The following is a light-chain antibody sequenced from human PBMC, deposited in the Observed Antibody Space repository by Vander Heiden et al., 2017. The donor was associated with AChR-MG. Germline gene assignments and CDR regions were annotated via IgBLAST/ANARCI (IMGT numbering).Light chain of an antibody. V-gene: IGKV1-5*03. Sequence: DIHMTQSPSTLSPSVGDRVTITCRASQSVSSWLTWYQQKPGKAPKILIDKASSLETGVPSRFSGSGSGTEFTLTISSLQPEDFGTYYCQQYSSFPVTFGQGTRLDIK. CDR3: QQYSSFPVT. J-gene: IGKJ5*01. CDR1: QSVSSW. CDR2: KAS.